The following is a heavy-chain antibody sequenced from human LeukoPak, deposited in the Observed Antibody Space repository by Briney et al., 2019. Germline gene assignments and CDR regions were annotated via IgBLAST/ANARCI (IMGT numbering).Heavy chain of an antibody. CDR3: ATEPYCTNGVCYGTDY. CDR2: IRYDGSNK. CDR1: GFTFSSYG. Sequence: GGSLRLSCAASGFTFSSYGMHWVRQAPGKGLEWVAFIRYDGSNKYYADSVKGRFTISRDNSKNTLYLQMNSLRAEDTAVYYCATEPYCTNGVCYGTDYWGQGTLVTVSS. J-gene: IGHJ4*02. D-gene: IGHD2-8*01. V-gene: IGHV3-30*02.